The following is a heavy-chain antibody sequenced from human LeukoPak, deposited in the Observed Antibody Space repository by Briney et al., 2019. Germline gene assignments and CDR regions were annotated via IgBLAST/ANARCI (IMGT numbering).Heavy chain of an antibody. V-gene: IGHV3-11*01. CDR2: ISCSGSTI. Sequence: GGSLRLSCAASGFTFSDYYMSWIRQAPGKGLEWVSYISCSGSTIYYADSVKGRFTISRDNAKNSLYLQMNSLRAEDTAVYYCARAKGYDFWSGYYTDYYYGMDVWGQGTTVTVSS. CDR1: GFTFSDYY. J-gene: IGHJ6*02. CDR3: ARAKGYDFWSGYYTDYYYGMDV. D-gene: IGHD3-3*01.